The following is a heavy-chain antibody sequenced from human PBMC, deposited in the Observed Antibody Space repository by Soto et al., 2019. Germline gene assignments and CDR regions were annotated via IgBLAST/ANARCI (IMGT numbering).Heavy chain of an antibody. CDR1: AFTFNNYA. D-gene: IGHD3-22*01. Sequence: EVQLLESGGGLVQPGGSLSLSCAASAFTFNNYAMSWVRQAPGKGLEWVSGIGGSGRTTYYADSVKDRFTISRDNSNNTLFLQMNSLRAEDTAVYYCAKSRYSDSSGDFYDYWGQGTQVTVSS. V-gene: IGHV3-23*01. CDR2: IGGSGRTT. J-gene: IGHJ4*02. CDR3: AKSRYSDSSGDFYDY.